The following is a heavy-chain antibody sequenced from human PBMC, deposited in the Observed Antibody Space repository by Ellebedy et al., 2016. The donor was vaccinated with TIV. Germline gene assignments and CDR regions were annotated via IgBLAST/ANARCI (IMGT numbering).Heavy chain of an antibody. V-gene: IGHV4-39*01. J-gene: IGHJ6*02. D-gene: IGHD1-26*01. Sequence: MPSETLSLTCTVSGGSVTSNTYNRGWIRQPPGKGLEWIGSIYYSGTTYYNPSLKSRVTISADTPKNQFSLRLKSVTAADTATYFCARHGTVGPTAYYYYSGLDVWGLGTTVTVSS. CDR1: GGSVTSNTYN. CDR3: ARHGTVGPTAYYYYSGLDV. CDR2: IYYSGTT.